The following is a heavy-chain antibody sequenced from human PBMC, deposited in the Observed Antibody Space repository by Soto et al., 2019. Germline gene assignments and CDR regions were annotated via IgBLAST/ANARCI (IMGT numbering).Heavy chain of an antibody. CDR3: ARGVSGYYLFYYGMDV. Sequence: QITLKESGPPLVKPTQTLTLTCTFSGFSLSTSGVGVGWIRQPPGKALEWLALIYWDDDKRYSPSLKSRLTITXXTXKXXVVLTMTNMDPVDTATYYCARGVSGYYLFYYGMDVWGQGTTVTVSS. J-gene: IGHJ6*02. CDR2: IYWDDDK. CDR1: GFSLSTSGVG. V-gene: IGHV2-5*02. D-gene: IGHD3-22*01.